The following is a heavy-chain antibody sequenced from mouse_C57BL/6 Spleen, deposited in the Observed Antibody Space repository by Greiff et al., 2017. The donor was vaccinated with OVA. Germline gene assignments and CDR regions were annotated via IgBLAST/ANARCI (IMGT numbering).Heavy chain of an antibody. D-gene: IGHD4-1*01. V-gene: IGHV5-17*01. CDR1: GFTFSDYG. CDR3: ARGGTGRYFDV. J-gene: IGHJ1*03. CDR2: ISSGSSTI. Sequence: EVKVVESGGGLVKPGGSLKLSCAAPGFTFSDYGMHWVRQAPEKGLEWVAYISSGSSTIYYADTVKGRFTISRDNAKNTLFLQMTSLRSEDTAMYYCARGGTGRYFDVWGTGTTVTVSS.